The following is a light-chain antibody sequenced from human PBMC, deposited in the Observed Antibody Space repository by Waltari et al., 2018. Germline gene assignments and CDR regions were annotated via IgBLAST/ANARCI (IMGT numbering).Light chain of an antibody. Sequence: DIQMTQSPSSLSASVGDRVTITCRASQSISSYLNWYQQKPGKAPKPLIYAASSLQSGVPSRFSGSGSGTDFTLTISSLQPGDFATYYCQQSYSTPNTFGQGTRLEIK. J-gene: IGKJ5*01. CDR3: QQSYSTPNT. CDR2: AAS. CDR1: QSISSY. V-gene: IGKV1-39*01.